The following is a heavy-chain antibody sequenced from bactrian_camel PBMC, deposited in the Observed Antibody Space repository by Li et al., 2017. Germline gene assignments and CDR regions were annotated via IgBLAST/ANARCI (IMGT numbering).Heavy chain of an antibody. CDR1: GFTFDDSD. CDR3: VRDARAILRIPVPHAC. D-gene: IGHD3*01. CDR2: LSVEGLT. J-gene: IGHJ4*01. Sequence: VQLVESGGGSVQAGETLTLSCTASGFTFDDSDMGWYRQAPGRECELVSSLSVEGLTYYADSVEGRFTISQDDAQTTVYLQMDRLIPEDSGVYYCVRDARAILRIPVPHACRGQGTQVTVS. V-gene: IGHV3S66*01.